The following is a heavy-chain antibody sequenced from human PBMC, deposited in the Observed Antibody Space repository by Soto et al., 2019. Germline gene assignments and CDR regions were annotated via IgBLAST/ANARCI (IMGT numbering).Heavy chain of an antibody. Sequence: ASVKVSCKTSGYDFSRHGIQWVRQAPGQSLEWMGWINPGNGKTKYSQKFQGRVTFTRDTSASTVYMELSGLTSEDTAVFYCVTDKPAYYDSSGSSHGGDVFDSWGQGPMGTASS. CDR3: VTDKPAYYDSSGSSHGGDVFDS. J-gene: IGHJ3*02. V-gene: IGHV1-3*01. CDR2: INPGNGKT. D-gene: IGHD3-22*01. CDR1: GYDFSRHG.